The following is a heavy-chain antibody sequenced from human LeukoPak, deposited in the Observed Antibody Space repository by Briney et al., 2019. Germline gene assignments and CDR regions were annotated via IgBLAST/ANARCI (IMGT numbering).Heavy chain of an antibody. CDR3: AREHIMAGNY. Sequence: GGSLRLSCAASGFTVSSSYMSWVRQAPGKGLEWVSVIYSGGSTYYADSVKGRFTISRDNSKNTLYPQMNSLRAEDTAVYYCAREHIMAGNYWGQGTLVTVSS. CDR2: IYSGGST. CDR1: GFTVSSSY. D-gene: IGHD3-16*01. J-gene: IGHJ4*02. V-gene: IGHV3-53*01.